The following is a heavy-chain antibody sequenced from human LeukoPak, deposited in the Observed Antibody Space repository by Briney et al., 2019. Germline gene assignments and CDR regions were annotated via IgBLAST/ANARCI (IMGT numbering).Heavy chain of an antibody. CDR3: ARSPMYYYDTSGYPTFDY. CDR2: INPNSGGT. Sequence: ASVKVSCKASGYTFTGYYMHWVRRAPGQGLKWMGWINPNSGGTNYAQKFQGRVTMTRDTSISTAYMELSRLRSDDTAVYYCARSPMYYYDTSGYPTFDYWGQGTLVTVSS. CDR1: GYTFTGYY. D-gene: IGHD3-22*01. V-gene: IGHV1-2*02. J-gene: IGHJ4*02.